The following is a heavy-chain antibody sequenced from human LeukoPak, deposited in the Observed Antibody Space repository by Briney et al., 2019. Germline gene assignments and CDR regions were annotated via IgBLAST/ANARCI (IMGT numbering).Heavy chain of an antibody. CDR3: ARDPSYSSGWFDP. D-gene: IGHD6-25*01. J-gene: IGHJ5*02. CDR2: IYYSGSA. CDR1: GYSISSSNW. V-gene: IGHV4-28*03. Sequence: SETLSLTCAVSGYSISSSNWWGWIRQPPGKGLEWIGYIYYSGSAYYNTSLNSRVTMSVDTSKNQFSLRLTSVTAADTAVYYCARDPSYSSGWFDPWGQGSLVTVSS.